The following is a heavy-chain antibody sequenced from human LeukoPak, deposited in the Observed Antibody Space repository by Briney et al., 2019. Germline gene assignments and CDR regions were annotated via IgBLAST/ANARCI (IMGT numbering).Heavy chain of an antibody. CDR1: GFTFSSYW. V-gene: IGHV3-7*01. D-gene: IGHD3-22*01. CDR3: ARERMILPSDAFDI. Sequence: GGSLRLSCAASGFTFSSYWMSWVRQAPGKGLEWVANIKQDGSEKYYVDSVKGRFTISRDNAKNSLYLRMNSLRAEDTAVYYCARERMILPSDAFDIWGQGTMVTVSS. J-gene: IGHJ3*02. CDR2: IKQDGSEK.